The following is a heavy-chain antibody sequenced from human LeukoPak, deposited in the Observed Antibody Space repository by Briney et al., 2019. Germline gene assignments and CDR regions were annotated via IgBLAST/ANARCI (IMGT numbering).Heavy chain of an antibody. J-gene: IGHJ4*02. Sequence: ASVKVSXKASGYTFTSYDINWVRQATGQGLEWMGWMNPNSGNTGYAQKFQGRVTMTRNTSISTAYMELSSLRSEDTAVYYCARAPGLASYYDSSGYYYSGDFDYWGQGTLVTVSS. V-gene: IGHV1-8*01. CDR2: MNPNSGNT. CDR3: ARAPGLASYYDSSGYYYSGDFDY. D-gene: IGHD3-22*01. CDR1: GYTFTSYD.